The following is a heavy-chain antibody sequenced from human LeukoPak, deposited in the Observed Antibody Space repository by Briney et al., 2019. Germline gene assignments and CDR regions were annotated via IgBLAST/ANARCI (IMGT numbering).Heavy chain of an antibody. CDR2: MNPKSGNT. V-gene: IGHV1-8*01. D-gene: IGHD1-1*01. Sequence: ASVKVSCKTSGYIFRNYDINWVRQATGQGLEWMGWMNPKSGNTGYARSFRGRVTMTRDTSLSTAYLELSSLTSDHTAVYYCARATPGGLHGYSFDYWGQGTVVTVFS. CDR3: ARATPGGLHGYSFDY. J-gene: IGHJ4*02. CDR1: GYIFRNYD.